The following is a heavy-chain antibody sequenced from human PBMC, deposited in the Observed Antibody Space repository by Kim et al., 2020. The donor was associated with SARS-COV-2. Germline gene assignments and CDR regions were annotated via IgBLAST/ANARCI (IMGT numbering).Heavy chain of an antibody. CDR3: ARTHPQKWRWLERGSRAFDY. J-gene: IGHJ4*02. V-gene: IGHV4-61*01. CDR2: IYYSGST. D-gene: IGHD5-12*01. CDR1: GGSVSSGSYY. Sequence: SETLSLTCTVSGGSVSSGSYYWSWIRQPPGKGLEWIGYIYYSGSTNYNPSLKSRVTISVDTSKNQSSLKLSSVTAADTAVYYCARTHPQKWRWLERGSRAFDYWGQGTLVTVSS.